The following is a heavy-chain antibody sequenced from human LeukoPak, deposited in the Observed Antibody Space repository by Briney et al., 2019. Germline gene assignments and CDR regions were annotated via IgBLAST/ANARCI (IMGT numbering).Heavy chain of an antibody. Sequence: RSSETLSLTCSVSGASVSNSYWIWIRQPAGKGLEWIGRVYTLGGTSYNPSPKSRVTMSVDTSKNQLSLTLTSVTAADTGVYFCAKVNILQWSPVAFRFDPWGQGTLVTVSS. CDR3: AKVNILQWSPVAFRFDP. V-gene: IGHV4-4*07. D-gene: IGHD3-3*01. CDR2: VYTLGGT. CDR1: GASVSNSY. J-gene: IGHJ5*02.